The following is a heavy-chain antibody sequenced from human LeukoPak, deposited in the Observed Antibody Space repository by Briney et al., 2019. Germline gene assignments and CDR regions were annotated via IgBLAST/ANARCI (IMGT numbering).Heavy chain of an antibody. CDR3: ARDHDIEVGPAVDDYYYYYMDV. D-gene: IGHD2-2*01. V-gene: IGHV1-46*01. CDR1: GGTFSSYA. J-gene: IGHJ6*03. CDR2: INPSGGRT. Sequence: ASVKVSCKASGGTFSSYAISWVRQAPGQGLEWMGIINPSGGRTSYAQKFQGRVTMTRDTSTSTVYMELSSLRSEDTAVYYCARDHDIEVGPAVDDYYYYYMDVWGKGTTVTVSS.